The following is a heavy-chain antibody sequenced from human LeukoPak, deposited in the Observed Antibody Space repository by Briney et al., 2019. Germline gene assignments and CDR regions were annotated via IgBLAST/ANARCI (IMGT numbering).Heavy chain of an antibody. V-gene: IGHV3-48*03. J-gene: IGHJ3*02. Sequence: GGSLRLSCEVSGFTFSNYGMNWVRQAPGKGLQWVSYTGAGGAIYYADSVKGRFTISRDNAKNSLYLQLNSLRAEDTAVYYCARDIRGYNGAFDMWGQGTMVTVSS. CDR3: ARDIRGYNGAFDM. CDR2: TGAGGAI. CDR1: GFTFSNYG. D-gene: IGHD5-24*01.